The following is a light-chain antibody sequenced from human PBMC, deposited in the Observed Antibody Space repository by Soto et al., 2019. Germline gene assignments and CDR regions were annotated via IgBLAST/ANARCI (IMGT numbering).Light chain of an antibody. J-gene: IGKJ1*01. Sequence: EIVTTQSPATLSVSPGERATLSCRASLSVSRNLAWYQQKPGQAPRLLIFDAYTRATGITARFSGSGSGTEFTLTITSLQSEDFAVYYCQQYNAWPRTFGPGTQVEIK. CDR3: QQYNAWPRT. CDR1: LSVSRN. CDR2: DAY. V-gene: IGKV3-15*01.